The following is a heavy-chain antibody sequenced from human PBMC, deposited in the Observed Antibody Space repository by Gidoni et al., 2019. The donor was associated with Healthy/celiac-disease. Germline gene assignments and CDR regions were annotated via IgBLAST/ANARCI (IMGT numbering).Heavy chain of an antibody. Sequence: QVQLVQSGAEVKKPGSSVKVSCKASGGTFSSYAISWVRQAPGQGLEWMGGIIPIFGTANYAQKFQGRVTITADESTSTAYMELSSLRSEDTAVYYCARPGYSSSWYVRQQPFPSQPVSSWGQGTLVTVSS. CDR2: IIPIFGTA. CDR3: ARPGYSSSWYVRQQPFPSQPVSS. CDR1: GGTFSSYA. V-gene: IGHV1-69*01. D-gene: IGHD6-13*01. J-gene: IGHJ4*02.